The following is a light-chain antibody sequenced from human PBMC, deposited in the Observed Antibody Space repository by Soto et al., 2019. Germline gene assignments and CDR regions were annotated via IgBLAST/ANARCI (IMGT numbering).Light chain of an antibody. CDR3: QEYSKWPLFT. V-gene: IGKV3-15*01. CDR1: PSVGRN. CDR2: AAS. Sequence: IVVTQSPGILSVSPGDRATLSCRASPSVGRNLAWYQQKPGQAPTLLIYAASTRATGLPARFSGSGSGTDVTLTISSLQSEDFAVYYCQEYSKWPLFTFGPGTRVDIK. J-gene: IGKJ3*01.